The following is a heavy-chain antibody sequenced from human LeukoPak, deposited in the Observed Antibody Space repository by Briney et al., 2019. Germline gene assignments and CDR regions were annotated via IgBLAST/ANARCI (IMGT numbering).Heavy chain of an antibody. D-gene: IGHD1-26*01. CDR3: AKDPEGELPRYFDY. CDR2: IRYDGSHK. V-gene: IGHV3-30*02. J-gene: IGHJ4*02. Sequence: GGSLRLSCAASGFTFSNYGIHWVRQAPGRGLEWVAFIRYDGSHKYYADSVKGRFTISRDNSKNTLYLQMNSLRVEDMAVYYCAKDPEGELPRYFDYWGQGTLVTVSS. CDR1: GFTFSNYG.